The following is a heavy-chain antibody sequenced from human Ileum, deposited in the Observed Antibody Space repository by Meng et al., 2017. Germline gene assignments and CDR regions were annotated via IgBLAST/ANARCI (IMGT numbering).Heavy chain of an antibody. V-gene: IGHV4-34*01. J-gene: IGHJ4*02. D-gene: IGHD3-10*01. CDR3: VRSGVLLWFGEDY. CDR1: GGAFSGYY. CDR2: INHSGST. Sequence: QVPRQQWGAGLLKPSETLSLTCAVYGGAFSGYYWSWIRQPPGKGLEWIGEINHSGSTNYNPSLKSRVTISVDTSKNQFSLKLSSVTAADTAVYYCVRSGVLLWFGEDYWGQGTLVTVSS.